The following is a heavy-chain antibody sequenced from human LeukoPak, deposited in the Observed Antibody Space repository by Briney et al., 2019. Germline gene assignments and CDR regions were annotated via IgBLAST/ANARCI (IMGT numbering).Heavy chain of an antibody. CDR3: ARDVRDSYGPNFDY. V-gene: IGHV1-8*02. Sequence: ASVKVSCKASGYTFTSYDINWVRQATGQGLEWMGWMNPNSGNTGYAQKFQGRVTMTRDTSISTAYMELSRLRSDDTAVYYCARDVRDSYGPNFDYWGQGTLVTVSS. CDR2: MNPNSGNT. J-gene: IGHJ4*02. CDR1: GYTFTSYD. D-gene: IGHD5-18*01.